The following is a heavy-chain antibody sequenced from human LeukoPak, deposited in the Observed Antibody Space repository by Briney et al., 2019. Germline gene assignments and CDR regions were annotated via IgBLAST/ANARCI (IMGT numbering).Heavy chain of an antibody. D-gene: IGHD5-12*01. CDR3: AKVESGYDSRYYGMDV. CDR2: ISYDGSNK. Sequence: SGRSLRLSCAASGFTFSSYGMHWVRQAPGKGLEWVAVISYDGSNKYYADSVKGRFTISRDNSKNTLYLQMNSLRAEDTAVYYCAKVESGYDSRYYGMDVWGQGTTVTVSS. V-gene: IGHV3-30*18. J-gene: IGHJ6*02. CDR1: GFTFSSYG.